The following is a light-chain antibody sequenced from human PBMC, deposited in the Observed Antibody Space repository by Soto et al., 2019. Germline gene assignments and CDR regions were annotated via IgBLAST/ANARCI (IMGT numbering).Light chain of an antibody. J-gene: IGKJ5*01. CDR1: QSVSSY. Sequence: EVVLALSPATLSFSPGERATLSCRASQSVSSYLAWYQQKPGQAPRLLTYDASNRATGIPARFSGSASGTDFTLTISSLEPEDFAVYCCQQRSNWPLTFGQGTRLEI. CDR2: DAS. V-gene: IGKV3-11*01. CDR3: QQRSNWPLT.